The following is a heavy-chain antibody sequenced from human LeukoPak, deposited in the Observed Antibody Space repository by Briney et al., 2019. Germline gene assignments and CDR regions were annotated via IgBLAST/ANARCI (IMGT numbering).Heavy chain of an antibody. CDR1: GGSFSGYY. CDR3: ASAHIGAEYFQH. CDR2: INHSGST. J-gene: IGHJ1*01. V-gene: IGHV4-34*01. Sequence: SETLSLTCAVYGGSFSGYYWSWIRQPPGKGLEWIGEINHSGSTNYNPSLKSRVTISVDTSKNQFSLKLNSVTAADTAVYYCASAHIGAEYFQHWGQGTLVTVSS. D-gene: IGHD5-12*01.